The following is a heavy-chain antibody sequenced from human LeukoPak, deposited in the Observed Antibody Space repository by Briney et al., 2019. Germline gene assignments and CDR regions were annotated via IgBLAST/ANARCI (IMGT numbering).Heavy chain of an antibody. Sequence: GGSLRLSCEASGFTFHDYSMHWLRQPPGEGLQWVSLITWDGVYTFYADSVKGRFTMSRDNSRESLSLQMNGLTTDDTALYYCARERGRVIDYWGQGTLVTVSS. CDR1: GFTFHDYS. J-gene: IGHJ4*02. D-gene: IGHD1-26*01. CDR2: ITWDGVYT. CDR3: ARERGRVIDY. V-gene: IGHV3-43*01.